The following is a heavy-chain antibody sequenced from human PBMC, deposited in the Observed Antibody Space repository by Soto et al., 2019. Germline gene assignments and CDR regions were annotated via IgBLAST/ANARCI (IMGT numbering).Heavy chain of an antibody. CDR1: GFTFSSYG. V-gene: IGHV3-30*18. Sequence: PGESLKISCAASGFTFSSYGMHWVRQAPGKGLEWVAVISYDGSNKYYADSVKGRFTISRDNSKNTLYLQMHSLRAEDTAVYSCGKDILGGAVRHYYGRDAWGQG. D-gene: IGHD3-10*01. J-gene: IGHJ6*02. CDR3: GKDILGGAVRHYYGRDA. CDR2: ISYDGSNK.